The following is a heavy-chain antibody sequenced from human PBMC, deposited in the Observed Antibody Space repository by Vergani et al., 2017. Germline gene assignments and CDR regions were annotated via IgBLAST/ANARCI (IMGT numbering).Heavy chain of an antibody. CDR3: ARGRPPVDY. Sequence: QLQLQESGPGLVKPSETLSLTCTVSGGSISSSSYYWSWIRQPPGKGLEWIGYIYYSGSTNYNPSLKSRVTISVDTSKNQFSLKLSSVTAADTAVYYCARGRPPVDYWGQGTLVTVSS. J-gene: IGHJ4*02. CDR2: IYYSGST. V-gene: IGHV4-61*01. CDR1: GGSISSSSYY.